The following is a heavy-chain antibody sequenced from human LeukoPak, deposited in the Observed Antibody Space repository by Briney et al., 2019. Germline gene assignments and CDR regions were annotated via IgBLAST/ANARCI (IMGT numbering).Heavy chain of an antibody. CDR1: GFTFSSYG. D-gene: IGHD4-17*01. V-gene: IGHV3-23*01. Sequence: PGGSLRLSCAASGFTFSSYGMSWVRQAPGKGLEWVSAISGSGGSTYYADSVKGRFTISRDNSKNTLYLQMNSLRAEDTAVYYCANPSQIYYGDYEVYWGQGTLVTVSS. J-gene: IGHJ4*02. CDR3: ANPSQIYYGDYEVY. CDR2: ISGSGGST.